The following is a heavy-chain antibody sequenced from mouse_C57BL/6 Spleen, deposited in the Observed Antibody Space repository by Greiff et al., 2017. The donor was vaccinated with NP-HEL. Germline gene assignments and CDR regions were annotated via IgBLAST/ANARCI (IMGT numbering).Heavy chain of an antibody. Sequence: DVKLVESGGDLVKPGGSLKLSCAASGFTFSSYGMSWVRQTPDKRLEWVATISSGGSYTYYPDSVKGRFTITRDNATNTLYLQLSRLKAEDTAMYYCARQGAGGFAYWGQGTLVTVSA. CDR2: ISSGGSYT. CDR1: GFTFSSYG. V-gene: IGHV5-6*02. J-gene: IGHJ3*01. D-gene: IGHD3-3*01. CDR3: ARQGAGGFAY.